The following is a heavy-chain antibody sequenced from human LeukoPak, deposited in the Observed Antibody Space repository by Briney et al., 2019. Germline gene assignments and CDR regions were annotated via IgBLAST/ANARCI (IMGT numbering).Heavy chain of an antibody. CDR2: INSNSVNT. J-gene: IGHJ5*02. CDR3: AKDLLPIGGWFDP. V-gene: IGHV3-23*01. CDR1: GFLFETFV. D-gene: IGHD2-15*01. Sequence: GGSLRLSCAASGFLFETFVMSWVRQAPGKGLEWVSSINSNSVNTYYADSVKGRFTVSRDNSKRTLYLQMSSLRVEDTAVYYCAKDLLPIGGWFDPWGQGTLATVSS.